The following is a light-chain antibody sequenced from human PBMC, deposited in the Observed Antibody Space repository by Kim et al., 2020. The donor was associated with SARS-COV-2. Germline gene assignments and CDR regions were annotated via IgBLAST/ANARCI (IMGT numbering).Light chain of an antibody. CDR1: QSVLYSSNNKNY. CDR2: WAS. Sequence: DIVMTQSPDSLAVSPGERATINCKSSQSVLYSSNNKNYLAWYQQKPGQPPKLLIYWASTRESGVPDRFSGSGSGTDFTPTISSLQTEDVAVYYSKQYYSTPITFGQGTRLEIK. V-gene: IGKV4-1*01. J-gene: IGKJ5*01. CDR3: KQYYSTPIT.